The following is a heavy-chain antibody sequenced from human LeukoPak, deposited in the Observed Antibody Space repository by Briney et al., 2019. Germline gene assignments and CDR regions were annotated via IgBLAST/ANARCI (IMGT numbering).Heavy chain of an antibody. Sequence: SETLSLTCTVSGGSISSSSYYWGWIRQPPGKGLEWIGSIYYSGSTYYNPSLKSRVTISVDTSKNQFSLKLSSVTAADTAVYYCARGRLRSLGFDLWGQGTLVTVSS. CDR1: GGSISSSSYY. D-gene: IGHD4-17*01. J-gene: IGHJ5*02. CDR2: IYYSGST. V-gene: IGHV4-39*07. CDR3: ARGRLRSLGFDL.